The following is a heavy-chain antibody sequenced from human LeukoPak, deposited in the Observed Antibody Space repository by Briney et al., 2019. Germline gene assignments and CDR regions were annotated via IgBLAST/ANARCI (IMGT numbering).Heavy chain of an antibody. D-gene: IGHD5-18*01. CDR2: ISSSGSTI. CDR1: GFTFSSYE. CDR3: ARDLSGITGYTYGRGIHY. V-gene: IGHV3-48*03. Sequence: PGGSLRLSCAASGFTFSSYEMNWVRQAPGKGLEWVSYISSSGSTIYYADSVKGRFTISRDNAKTSLFLQMNSLRAEDTAVYYCARDLSGITGYTYGRGIHYWGQGTLVTVSS. J-gene: IGHJ4*02.